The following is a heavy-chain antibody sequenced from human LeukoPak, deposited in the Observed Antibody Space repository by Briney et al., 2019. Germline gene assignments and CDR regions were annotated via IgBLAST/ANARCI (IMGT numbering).Heavy chain of an antibody. CDR1: GFTFSIYG. D-gene: IGHD2-2*01. V-gene: IGHV3-30*03. CDR2: MSHDGTKK. CDR3: ARLAREVVPAAPIR. J-gene: IGHJ4*02. Sequence: GTSLSLSCAASGFTFSIYGMHWVRQAPGKGLEWVAAMSHDGTKKDYADSVKGRFTISRDNSKNTLYLHMNSLRLEDTAVYYCARLAREVVPAAPIRWGQGTLVTVSS.